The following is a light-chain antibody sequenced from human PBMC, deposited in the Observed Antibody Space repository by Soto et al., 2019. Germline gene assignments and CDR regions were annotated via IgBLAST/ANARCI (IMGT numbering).Light chain of an antibody. V-gene: IGLV3-9*01. CDR2: RVR. CDR3: HVWDSSTHV. J-gene: IGLJ1*01. CDR1: KIGSKN. Sequence: SYELTQSLSVSVALGQTARITCGGDKIGSKNVNWYQQRPGQAPVRGIYRVRNRPSGIPERVSGSNPGNTATLTISRAQAGDDADYYCHVWDSSTHVFGTGTKVTVL.